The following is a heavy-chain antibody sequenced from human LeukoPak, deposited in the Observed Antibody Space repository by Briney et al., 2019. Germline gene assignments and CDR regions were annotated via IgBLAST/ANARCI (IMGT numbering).Heavy chain of an antibody. J-gene: IGHJ5*02. CDR3: ARVADSTGTTGIFTLYWFDP. CDR2: INPNSGGT. CDR1: GYPFTDYY. V-gene: IGHV1-2*02. Sequence: ASVKVSCKASGYPFTDYYIHWVRQAPGQGFEWMGWINPNSGGTNYAQKFQDRVTMTRDTSISTAYMELSRLTSDDTAVYYCARVADSTGTTGIFTLYWFDPWGQGTLVTVSS. D-gene: IGHD1-1*01.